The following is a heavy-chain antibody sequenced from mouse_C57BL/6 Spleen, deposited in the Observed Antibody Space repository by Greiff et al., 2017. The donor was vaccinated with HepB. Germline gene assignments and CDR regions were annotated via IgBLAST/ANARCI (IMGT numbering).Heavy chain of an antibody. CDR2: IYPGDGDT. V-gene: IGHV1-80*01. CDR1: GYAFSSYW. J-gene: IGHJ3*01. D-gene: IGHD2-4*01. Sequence: VMLVESGAELVKPGASVKISCKASGYAFSSYWMNWVKQRPGKGLEWIGQIYPGDGDTNYNGKFKGKATLTADKSSSTAYMQLSSLTSEDSAVYFCARRDYDGAWFAYWGQGTLVTVSA. CDR3: ARRDYDGAWFAY.